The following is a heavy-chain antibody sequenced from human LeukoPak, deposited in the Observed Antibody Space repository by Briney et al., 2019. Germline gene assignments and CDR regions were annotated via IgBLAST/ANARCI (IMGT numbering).Heavy chain of an antibody. Sequence: GRSLRLSCATSGFTFSDYAMHWVRQAPGKGLEWVASIAWNSGTKDYADSVKGRYTISRDNSAKSLFLQMNTLRPDDTALYFCAKASSHWYFDLWGRGTLVIVSS. CDR3: AKASSHWYFDL. CDR1: GFTFSDYA. CDR2: IAWNSGTK. V-gene: IGHV3-9*01. J-gene: IGHJ2*01.